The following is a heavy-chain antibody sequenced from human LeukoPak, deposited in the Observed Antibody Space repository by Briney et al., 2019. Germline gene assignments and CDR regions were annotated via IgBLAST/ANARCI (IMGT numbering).Heavy chain of an antibody. V-gene: IGHV4-39*07. CDR2: IYYSGST. CDR3: ARTLNSSEGEGDY. J-gene: IGHJ4*02. CDR1: VVSISSRSYY. Sequence: PSETLSLTCTVSVVSISSRSYYWGWLRQPPGKGLEWTGSIYYSGSTYYNPSLKSRVTISVDTSKNQFSLKLSSVTAADTAVYYCARTLNSSEGEGDYWGQGTLVTVSS. D-gene: IGHD6-19*01.